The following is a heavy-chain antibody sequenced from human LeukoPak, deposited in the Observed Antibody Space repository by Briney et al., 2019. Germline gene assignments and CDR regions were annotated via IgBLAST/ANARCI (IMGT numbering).Heavy chain of an antibody. J-gene: IGHJ4*02. Sequence: EASVKVSCKASGYTFTTYDIKWVRQATGQGREWMGWMNPNSGNTGYAQKFQGRVTITRDTSASTAYMELSSLRSEDTAVYYCARGRCVGSTNCYYFDSWGQGTLVTVSS. V-gene: IGHV1-8*03. CDR2: MNPNSGNT. D-gene: IGHD2-2*01. CDR1: GYTFTTYD. CDR3: ARGRCVGSTNCYYFDS.